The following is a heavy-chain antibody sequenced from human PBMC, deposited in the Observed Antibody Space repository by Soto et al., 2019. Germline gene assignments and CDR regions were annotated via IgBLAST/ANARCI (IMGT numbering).Heavy chain of an antibody. V-gene: IGHV3-48*03. J-gene: IGHJ5*02. CDR2: ISDSGSNV. D-gene: IGHD3-22*01. CDR1: GFTFSHYD. Sequence: PGGSLRLSCVASGFTFSHYDMNWVRQAPGKGLEWVSYISDSGSNVKYVDSLKGRVTIFRDNTKNSLFLQMTYLGAEDTALYYCGGRYYETYGYPLVDLWGPGTLVTVSS. CDR3: GGRYYETYGYPLVDL.